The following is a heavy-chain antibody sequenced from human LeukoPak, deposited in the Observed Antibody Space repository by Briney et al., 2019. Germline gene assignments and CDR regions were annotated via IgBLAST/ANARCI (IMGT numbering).Heavy chain of an antibody. V-gene: IGHV3-7*01. CDR1: GFTFSSYW. Sequence: PGGSLRLSCAASGFTFSSYWMSWVRQAPGKGLEWVANIKQDGSEKYYADSVKGRFTISRDNSKNTLYLQMNSLRAEDTAVYYCAREALLGDGYNWVDYWGQGTLVTVSS. J-gene: IGHJ4*02. CDR3: AREALLGDGYNWVDY. CDR2: IKQDGSEK. D-gene: IGHD5-24*01.